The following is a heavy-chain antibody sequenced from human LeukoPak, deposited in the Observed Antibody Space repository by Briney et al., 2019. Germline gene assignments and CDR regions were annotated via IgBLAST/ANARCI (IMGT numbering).Heavy chain of an antibody. Sequence: GGSLRLSCAASGFTFSSYAMHWVRQAPGKGLEWVAVISYDGSNKYYADSVKGRFTISRDNSKNTLYLQMNSLRAEDTAVYYCAKPARTDAFDIWGQGTMVTVSS. D-gene: IGHD1-14*01. CDR3: AKPARTDAFDI. CDR1: GFTFSSYA. V-gene: IGHV3-30*04. CDR2: ISYDGSNK. J-gene: IGHJ3*02.